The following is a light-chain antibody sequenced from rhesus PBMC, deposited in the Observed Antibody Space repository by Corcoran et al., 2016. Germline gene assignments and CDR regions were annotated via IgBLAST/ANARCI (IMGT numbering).Light chain of an antibody. CDR1: SSDVGGYKY. CDR2: GVS. V-gene: IGLV2S7*01. J-gene: IGLJ1*01. Sequence: QAAPTQPPSVSGSPGQSVTISCTGTSSDVGGYKYVSWYQKHPGKAPKLTIYGVSKRPSGVSDRFSGSKSGNTASLTISGLQAEDEADYYCCSYTTSSTYIFGAGTRLTVL. CDR3: CSYTTSSTYI.